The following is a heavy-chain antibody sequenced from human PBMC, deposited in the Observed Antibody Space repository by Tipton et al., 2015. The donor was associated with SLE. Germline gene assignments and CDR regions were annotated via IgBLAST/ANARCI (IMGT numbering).Heavy chain of an antibody. D-gene: IGHD3-10*01. CDR1: GYSISIAYY. CDR3: ARHRGYFTVSDYIDY. CDR2: INHGGNK. Sequence: TLSLTCTVSGYSISIAYYWGWIRQSPGKGLEWIGNINHGGNKYYSPSLKSRVTISVDTSKNQFSLKLSSVTAADTAVYYCARHRGYFTVSDYIDYWGQGALVTVSS. V-gene: IGHV4-38-2*02. J-gene: IGHJ4*02.